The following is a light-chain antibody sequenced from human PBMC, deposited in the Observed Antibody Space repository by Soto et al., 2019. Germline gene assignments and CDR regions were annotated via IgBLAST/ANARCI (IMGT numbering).Light chain of an antibody. CDR3: QQLFDSPIT. V-gene: IGKV1-9*01. J-gene: IGKJ5*01. Sequence: DIQLNQSPSFLSPSIGESVTITCRASQVISTSLAWYQVKPGKAPKLLIYAASTLESGVPSRFSATVSGTEFSLTITSRQPEDFVTYCCQQLFDSPITFGQGTRVEIK. CDR2: AAS. CDR1: QVISTS.